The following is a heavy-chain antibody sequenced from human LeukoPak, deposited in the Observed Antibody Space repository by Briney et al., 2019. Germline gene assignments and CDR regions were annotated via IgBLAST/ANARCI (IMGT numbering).Heavy chain of an antibody. Sequence: FTXXXXAMSWVRQAPGKGLEWVSTISNSGGNTHYADSVMGRFTISRDNSKSTLYLQMNSLSVEDTAVYHCAKDVGPVLFDYWGQGTLVTVSS. D-gene: IGHD2-15*01. CDR3: AKDVGPVLFDY. J-gene: IGHJ4*02. CDR2: ISNSGGNT. V-gene: IGHV3-23*01. CDR1: FTXXXXA.